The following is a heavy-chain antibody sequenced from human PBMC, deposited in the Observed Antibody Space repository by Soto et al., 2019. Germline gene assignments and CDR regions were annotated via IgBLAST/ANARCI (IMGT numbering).Heavy chain of an antibody. V-gene: IGHV1-69*04. CDR3: ARDLSVIAAPTTGDY. CDR1: GGTFSSYT. D-gene: IGHD2-15*01. J-gene: IGHJ4*02. Sequence: AASVKVSCKASGGTFSSYTISWVRQAPGQGLEWMGRIIPILGIANYAQKFQGRVTITADKSTSTAYMELSSLRSEDTAVYYCARDLSVIAAPTTGDYWGQGTLVTVSS. CDR2: IIPILGIA.